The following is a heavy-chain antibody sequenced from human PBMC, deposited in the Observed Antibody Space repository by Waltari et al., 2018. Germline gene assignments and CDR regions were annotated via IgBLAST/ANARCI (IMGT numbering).Heavy chain of an antibody. Sequence: QLQLQESGPGLVKPSETLSLTCTVSGGSISSSSYYWGWIRQPPGKGLEWVSYISSSSSTIYYADSVKGRFTISRDNAKNSLYLQMNSLRAEDTAVYYCARGLESIPSNWYFDLWGRGTLVTVSS. CDR1: GGSISSSSYY. CDR2: ISSSSSTI. D-gene: IGHD2-21*01. V-gene: IGHV3-11*04. CDR3: ARGLESIPSNWYFDL. J-gene: IGHJ2*01.